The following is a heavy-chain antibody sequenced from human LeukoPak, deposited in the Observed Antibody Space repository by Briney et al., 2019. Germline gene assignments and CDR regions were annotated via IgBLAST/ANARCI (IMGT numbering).Heavy chain of an antibody. CDR1: GFTFGSYG. CDR3: AKSGIAVALDY. Sequence: PGGSLRLSCAASGFTFGSYGMHWVRQAPGKGLEWVAVISYDGSNKYYADSVKGRFTISRDNSKNTLYLQMNSLRAEDTAVYYCAKSGIAVALDYWGQGTLVTVSS. V-gene: IGHV3-30*18. D-gene: IGHD6-19*01. CDR2: ISYDGSNK. J-gene: IGHJ4*02.